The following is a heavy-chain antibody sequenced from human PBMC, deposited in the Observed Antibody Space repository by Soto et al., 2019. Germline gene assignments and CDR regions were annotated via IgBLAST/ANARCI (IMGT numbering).Heavy chain of an antibody. J-gene: IGHJ6*02. V-gene: IGHV5-10-1*01. D-gene: IGHD3-10*01. CDR1: GYSFPSYW. CDR3: ASSTAFGEAYYYYYGMDV. CDR2: IDPSDSYT. Sequence: PGESLKISCKGFGYSFPSYWNRGVRQMPGKGLEWMGRIDPSDSYTNYSPSFQGHVTISADKSISTAYLQWSSLKASDTAMYYCASSTAFGEAYYYYYGMDVWGQGTTVTVSS.